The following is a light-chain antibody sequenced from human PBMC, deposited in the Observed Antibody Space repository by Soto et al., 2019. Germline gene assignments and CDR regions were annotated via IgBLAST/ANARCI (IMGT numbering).Light chain of an antibody. CDR2: WAS. Sequence: DIVMTQSPDSLAVSLGERATFNCKSSQNSLDRAKNKNYPAWYQQKSGQPPKLLIYWASLREPVVPDRVTGSGSGPDITLTSSSLQAEDVAVYYCQQYFTAPLTCGQGTKVESK. V-gene: IGKV4-1*01. CDR1: QNSLDRAKNKNY. CDR3: QQYFTAPLT. J-gene: IGKJ1*01.